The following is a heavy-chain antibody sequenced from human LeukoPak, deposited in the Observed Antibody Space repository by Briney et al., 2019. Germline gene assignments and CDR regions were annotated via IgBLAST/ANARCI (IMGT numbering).Heavy chain of an antibody. J-gene: IGHJ4*02. CDR2: IYPDGRP. Sequence: PGGSLRLSCAASGVTVSTIYMGWVRQAPGKGLDWVSVIYPDGRPYYAESVKGRFTISRDSSENTRFLQMNSLRAEDTAVYYCATLKGWYGEGCFDYWGQGTLVTVSS. V-gene: IGHV3-53*01. CDR1: GVTVSTIY. CDR3: ATLKGWYGEGCFDY. D-gene: IGHD3-10*01.